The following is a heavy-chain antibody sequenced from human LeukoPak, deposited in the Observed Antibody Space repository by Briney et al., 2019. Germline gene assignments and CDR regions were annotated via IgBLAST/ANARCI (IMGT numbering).Heavy chain of an antibody. Sequence: GRSLRLSCAASGFTFSTYNMYWVRQAPGKGLEWVSSISGGSDHIYYADPVKGRFTISRDNAKNSLYLQMNSLRAEDTAVYYCARIGSGWYWDYWGQGTLVTVSS. CDR1: GFTFSTYN. D-gene: IGHD6-19*01. CDR3: ARIGSGWYWDY. CDR2: ISGGSDHI. J-gene: IGHJ4*02. V-gene: IGHV3-21*01.